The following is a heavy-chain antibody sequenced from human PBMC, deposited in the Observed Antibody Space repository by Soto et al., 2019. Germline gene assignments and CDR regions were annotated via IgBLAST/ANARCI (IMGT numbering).Heavy chain of an antibody. D-gene: IGHD3-22*01. CDR1: GGTFSSYA. CDR3: ARDPAYYYDSRGYYRGGWFDP. J-gene: IGHJ5*02. CDR2: IIPIFGTA. Sequence: QVQLVQSGAEVKKPGSSVKVSCKASGGTFSSYAISWVRQAPGQGLEWMGGIIPIFGTANYAQKFQGRVTITADESTSTAYMEVSSLRSEDTAVYYCARDPAYYYDSRGYYRGGWFDPWGQGTLVTFSS. V-gene: IGHV1-69*01.